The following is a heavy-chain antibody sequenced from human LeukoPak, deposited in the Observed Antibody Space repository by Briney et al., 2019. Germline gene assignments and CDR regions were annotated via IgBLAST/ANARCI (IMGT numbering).Heavy chain of an antibody. CDR1: GGSFSGYY. CDR3: ARGWNSSSWYDY. D-gene: IGHD6-13*01. CDR2: INHSGST. V-gene: IGHV4-34*01. J-gene: IGHJ4*02. Sequence: SETLSLTCAVYGGSFSGYYWSWIRQPPGKGLEWIGEINHSGSTNYNPSLKSRVTISVDTSKNQFSLKLSSVTAADTAVYYCARGWNSSSWYDYWGQGTLVTVSP.